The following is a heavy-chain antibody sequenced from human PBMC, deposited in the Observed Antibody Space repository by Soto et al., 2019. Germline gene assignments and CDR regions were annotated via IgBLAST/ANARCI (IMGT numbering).Heavy chain of an antibody. D-gene: IGHD5-12*01. V-gene: IGHV1-3*01. CDR2: INAGNGNT. CDR1: GFTFTTHA. CDR3: ARRNNSGPIDY. J-gene: IGHJ4*02. Sequence: QVHLVQSGAEVKEPGASVKVPCKTSGFTFTTHAIHWVRQAPGQRFEWMGWINAGNGNTKYSQRFQDRVTITRDTSASTAYMELSSLTSEDRAVYYCARRNNSGPIDYWGQGTLVTVSS.